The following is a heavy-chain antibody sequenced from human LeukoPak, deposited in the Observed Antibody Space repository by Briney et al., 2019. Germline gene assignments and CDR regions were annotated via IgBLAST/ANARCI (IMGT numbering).Heavy chain of an antibody. Sequence: SETLSLTCTVSGGSISSGGYYWSWIRQHPGKGREWIGYIYYSGSTYYNPSLKSRVTISVDTSKNQFSLKLSSVTAADTAVYYCARHRKGTTVTTYDYWGQGTLVTVSS. CDR3: ARHRKGTTVTTYDY. D-gene: IGHD4-17*01. J-gene: IGHJ4*02. CDR2: IYYSGST. CDR1: GGSISSGGYY. V-gene: IGHV4-31*03.